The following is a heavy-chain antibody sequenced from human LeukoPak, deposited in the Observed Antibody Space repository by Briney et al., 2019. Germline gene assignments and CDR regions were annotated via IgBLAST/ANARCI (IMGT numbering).Heavy chain of an antibody. V-gene: IGHV1-2*02. CDR2: INPNSGGT. Sequence: ASVKVSCKASGYTFTGQYIHWVRQAPGQGPEWMGWINPNSGGTNYAQKFQGRVTMTRDTSISTAYMEVSSLRSDDTAVYYCATGSNYDILTGYEGYFQHWGQGTLVTVSS. CDR1: GYTFTGQY. D-gene: IGHD3-9*01. J-gene: IGHJ1*01. CDR3: ATGSNYDILTGYEGYFQH.